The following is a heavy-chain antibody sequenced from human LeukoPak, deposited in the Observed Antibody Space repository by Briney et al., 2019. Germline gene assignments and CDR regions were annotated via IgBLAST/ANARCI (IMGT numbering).Heavy chain of an antibody. CDR1: GGSISSYF. D-gene: IGHD3-22*01. V-gene: IGHV4-59*08. Sequence: PSETLSLTCTVSGGSISSYFWSWIRPPPGKGLEWIGYIYSSGSTNYNPSLMSRVTIPVDTSKNQFSLKLSSVTAADTAVYYCANLRRYDSSGYYSDYWGEGTLVSVPS. CDR2: IYSSGST. CDR3: ANLRRYDSSGYYSDY. J-gene: IGHJ4*02.